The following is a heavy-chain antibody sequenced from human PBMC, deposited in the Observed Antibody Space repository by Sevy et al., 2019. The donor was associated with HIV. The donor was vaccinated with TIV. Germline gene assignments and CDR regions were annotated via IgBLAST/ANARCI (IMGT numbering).Heavy chain of an antibody. Sequence: SETLSLTCTVSGGSISSYYWSWIRQPPGKGLEWIGYIYYSGSTNYNPSLKSRVTISVDTSKNQFSLKLSSVTAADTAVYYCARVKGYDYVWGSYRYGYFDYWGQGTLVTVSS. D-gene: IGHD3-16*02. CDR1: GGSISSYY. CDR3: ARVKGYDYVWGSYRYGYFDY. V-gene: IGHV4-59*01. CDR2: IYYSGST. J-gene: IGHJ4*02.